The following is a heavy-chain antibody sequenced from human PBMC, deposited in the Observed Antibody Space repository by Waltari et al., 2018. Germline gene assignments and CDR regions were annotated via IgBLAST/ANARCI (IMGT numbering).Heavy chain of an antibody. D-gene: IGHD2-21*01. V-gene: IGHV3-7*01. CDR2: IKQDGRED. J-gene: IGHJ4*02. CDR1: GFTFSSYW. Sequence: EVQLVESGGGLVQPGGSLRLSCAASGFTFSSYWMSWVRQAPGKGLEWVANIKQDGREDRHVDSVKGRFTISRDNAKNSLYLQMNSLRVEDTAVYYCARGAYCGGDCYWHFDYWGQGSLVTVSS. CDR3: ARGAYCGGDCYWHFDY.